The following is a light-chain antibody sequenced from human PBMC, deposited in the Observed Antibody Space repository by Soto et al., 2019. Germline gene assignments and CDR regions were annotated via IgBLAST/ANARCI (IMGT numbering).Light chain of an antibody. CDR1: SSDVGAYIF. J-gene: IGLJ3*02. Sequence: QSVLTQPPSASGSPGQSVTISCTGTSSDVGAYIFVSWYQQHPGKAPKLMVYDVNRRPPGVPDRFFGSKSGNTASLTVSGLQAEDEADYYCQAYDYSLTASVFGGGTQLTVL. CDR3: QAYDYSLTASV. V-gene: IGLV2-8*01. CDR2: DVN.